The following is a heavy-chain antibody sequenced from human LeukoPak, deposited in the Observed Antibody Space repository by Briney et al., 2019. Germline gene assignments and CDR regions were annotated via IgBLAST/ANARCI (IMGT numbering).Heavy chain of an antibody. V-gene: IGHV3-23*01. CDR3: AKDQGVVVTAIPHY. J-gene: IGHJ4*02. D-gene: IGHD2-21*02. CDR2: ISGSGGST. CDR1: GFTFSSYA. Sequence: GGSLRLSCAASGFTFSSYAMSWVRQATGKGLEWVSAISGSGGSTYYADSVKGRFTISRDNSKNTLYLQMNSLRAEDTAVYYCAKDQGVVVTAIPHYWGQGTLVTVSS.